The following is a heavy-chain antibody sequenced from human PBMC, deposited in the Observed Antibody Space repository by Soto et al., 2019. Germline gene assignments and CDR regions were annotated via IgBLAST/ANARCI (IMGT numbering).Heavy chain of an antibody. Sequence: GASVKVSCKASGYTFTSYAIHWVRQAPGPRLEWMGWINADNGNTQYSQKFQGRVTITRDTSASIAYMEVSSLRSEDTALYYCGREQSGEIMTMTDAFDIWGQGTMVTVSS. CDR2: INADNGNT. D-gene: IGHD3-16*01. J-gene: IGHJ3*02. CDR1: GYTFTSYA. V-gene: IGHV1-3*01. CDR3: GREQSGEIMTMTDAFDI.